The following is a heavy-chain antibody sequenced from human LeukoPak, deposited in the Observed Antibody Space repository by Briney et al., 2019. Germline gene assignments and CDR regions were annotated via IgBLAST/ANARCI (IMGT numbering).Heavy chain of an antibody. CDR3: AGAEAYCGGDCYSDWFDP. Sequence: GASVKVSCKASGYTFTSYDINWVRQATGQGLEWMGWMNPNSGNTGYAQKFQGRVTITRNTSISTAYMELSSLRSEDTAVYYCAGAEAYCGGDCYSDWFDPWGQGTLVTVSS. V-gene: IGHV1-8*03. D-gene: IGHD2-21*01. CDR1: GYTFTSYD. J-gene: IGHJ5*02. CDR2: MNPNSGNT.